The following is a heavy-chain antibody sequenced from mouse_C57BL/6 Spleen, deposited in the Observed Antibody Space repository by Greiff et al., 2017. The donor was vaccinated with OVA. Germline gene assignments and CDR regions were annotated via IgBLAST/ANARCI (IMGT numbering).Heavy chain of an antibody. CDR2: INPYNGGT. CDR1: GYTFTDYY. J-gene: IGHJ4*01. CDR3: ARAAQDTGGAMDY. Sequence: DVKLQESGPVLVKPGASVKMSCKASGYTFTDYYMNWVKQSHGKSLEWIGVINPYNGGTSYNQKFKGKATLTVDKSSSTAYMELNSLTSEDSAVYYCARAAQDTGGAMDYWGQGTSVTVSS. V-gene: IGHV1-19*01. D-gene: IGHD3-2*02.